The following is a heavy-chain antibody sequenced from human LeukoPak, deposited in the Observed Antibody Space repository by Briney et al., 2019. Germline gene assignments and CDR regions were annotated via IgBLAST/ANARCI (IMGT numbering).Heavy chain of an antibody. Sequence: GSLRLSCATSGFTFSSYAMTWVRQAPGKGLEWVSGISASGSSTYYAESVKGRFSISRDNSKSTVSLQVSRLRAEDTTVYYCARGVVGATTGWYFDLWGRGTLVTVSS. CDR3: ARGVVGATTGWYFDL. V-gene: IGHV3-23*01. D-gene: IGHD1-26*01. CDR1: GFTFSSYA. CDR2: ISASGSST. J-gene: IGHJ2*01.